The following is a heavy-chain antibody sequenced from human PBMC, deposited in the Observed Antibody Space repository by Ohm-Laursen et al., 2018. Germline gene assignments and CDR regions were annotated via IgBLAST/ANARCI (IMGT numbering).Heavy chain of an antibody. Sequence: SLRLSCSASGFTFSSYAMSWVRQAPGKGLEWVSAISGSGGSTYYADSVKGRFTISRDNAKNSLYLQMNSLRAEDTAVYYCARDYYGSGSYYREFDYWGQGTLVTVSS. V-gene: IGHV3-23*01. D-gene: IGHD3-10*01. CDR1: GFTFSSYA. J-gene: IGHJ4*02. CDR2: ISGSGGST. CDR3: ARDYYGSGSYYREFDY.